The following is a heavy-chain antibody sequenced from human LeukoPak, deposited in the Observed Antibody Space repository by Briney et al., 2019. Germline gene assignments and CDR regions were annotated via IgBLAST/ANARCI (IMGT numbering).Heavy chain of an antibody. D-gene: IGHD5-18*01. Sequence: PSETLSLTCTVSGGSISSGGYYWSWIRQPPGKGLEWIGEINHSGSTNYNPSLKSRVTISVDTSKNQFSLKLSSVTAADTAVYYCASSSHRWIQHAFDIWGQGTMVTVSS. CDR2: INHSGST. CDR1: GGSISSGGYY. CDR3: ASSSHRWIQHAFDI. V-gene: IGHV4-39*07. J-gene: IGHJ3*02.